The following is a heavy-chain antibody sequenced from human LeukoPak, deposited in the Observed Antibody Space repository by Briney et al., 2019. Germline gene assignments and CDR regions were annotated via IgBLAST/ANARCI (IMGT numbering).Heavy chain of an antibody. CDR1: GGSFSGYY. D-gene: IGHD3-22*01. Sequence: SETLSLTCAVYGGSFSGYYWSWIRQPPGKGLEWIGEINHSGSTNYNPSLKSRVTISVDTSKNQFSLKLSSVTAADTAVYYCASDSFYDSGGYFYYWGQGTPVTVSS. V-gene: IGHV4-34*01. CDR2: INHSGST. CDR3: ASDSFYDSGGYFYY. J-gene: IGHJ4*02.